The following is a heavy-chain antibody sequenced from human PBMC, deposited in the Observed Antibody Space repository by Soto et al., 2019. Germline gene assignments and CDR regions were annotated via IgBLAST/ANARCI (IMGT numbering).Heavy chain of an antibody. CDR2: ISGSGGST. V-gene: IGHV3-23*01. D-gene: IGHD4-17*01. J-gene: IGHJ3*02. CDR1: GFTFSSYD. CDR3: AKTTTLDRAFDI. Sequence: EVQLLESGGGLVQPGGSLRLSCAASGFTFSSYDMGWVRQAPGKGLECVSGISGSGGSTYYADSVKGRFTISRDNSKNTLYLQMNSLRAEDTAVYYCAKTTTLDRAFDIWGQGTMVTVSS.